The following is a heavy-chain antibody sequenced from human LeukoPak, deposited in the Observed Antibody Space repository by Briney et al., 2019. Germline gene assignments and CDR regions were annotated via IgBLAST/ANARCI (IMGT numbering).Heavy chain of an antibody. CDR2: ISSSGSTI. V-gene: IGHV3-11*01. CDR1: GFTFSDYY. Sequence: NPGGSLRLSCAASGFTFSDYYMSWIRQAPGKGLEWVSYISSSGSTIYYADSVKGRFTISRDNAKNSLYLQMNSLRAEDTAAYYCARDLYCSSTSCYSGRDAFDIWGQGTMVTVSS. J-gene: IGHJ3*02. CDR3: ARDLYCSSTSCYSGRDAFDI. D-gene: IGHD2-2*02.